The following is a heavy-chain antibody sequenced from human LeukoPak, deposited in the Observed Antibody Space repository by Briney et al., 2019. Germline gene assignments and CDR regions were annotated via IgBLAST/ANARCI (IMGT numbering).Heavy chain of an antibody. V-gene: IGHV3-21*01. Sequence: PGGSLRLSCAASGFTFSSYSMNWVRQAPGKGLEWVSSISSSSCYIYYADSVKGRFTISRDNAKNSLYLQMNSLRAEDTAVYYCARDDGGIAVAGYDYWGQGTLVTVSS. CDR1: GFTFSSYS. CDR2: ISSSSCYI. D-gene: IGHD6-19*01. CDR3: ARDDGGIAVAGYDY. J-gene: IGHJ4*02.